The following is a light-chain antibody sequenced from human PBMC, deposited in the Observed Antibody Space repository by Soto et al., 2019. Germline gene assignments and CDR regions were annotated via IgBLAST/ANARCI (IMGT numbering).Light chain of an antibody. CDR1: SSNIGAGYD. CDR2: GNS. J-gene: IGLJ1*01. CDR3: QSYDSSLSGFV. V-gene: IGLV1-40*01. Sequence: QSVRTQPPSVSGAPGQRVTISCTGSSSNIGAGYDVHWYQQLPGTAPKLLIYGNSNRPSGVPDRFSGSKSGTSASLAITGLQAEDEAYYYCQSYDSSLSGFVFGTGTKVTVL.